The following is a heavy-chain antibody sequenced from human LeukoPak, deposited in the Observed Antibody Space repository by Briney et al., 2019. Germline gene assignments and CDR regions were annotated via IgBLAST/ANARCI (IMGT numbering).Heavy chain of an antibody. CDR3: ASHLVVSALDY. D-gene: IGHD3-22*01. CDR2: ISYDGSNK. V-gene: IGHV3-30-3*01. Sequence: GGSLRLSCAASGFTFSSYAMHWVRQAPGKGLEWVAVISYDGSNKYYADSVKGRFTISRDNSKNTLYLQRNSLRAEDTAVYYCASHLVVSALDYWGQGTLVTVSS. J-gene: IGHJ4*02. CDR1: GFTFSSYA.